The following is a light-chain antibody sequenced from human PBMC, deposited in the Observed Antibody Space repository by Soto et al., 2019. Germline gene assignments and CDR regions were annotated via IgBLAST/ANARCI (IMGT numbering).Light chain of an antibody. CDR1: QRVSSY. Sequence: EIVLTQSPATLSLSPGGRTTPPCRARQRVSSYLAWYQQKPGQAPRLLIYDASNRATGIPARFSGSGSGTDFTLTISSLEPEDFAVYYCQQRSNWPVTFGPGTKVNIK. V-gene: IGKV3-11*01. J-gene: IGKJ3*01. CDR3: QQRSNWPVT. CDR2: DAS.